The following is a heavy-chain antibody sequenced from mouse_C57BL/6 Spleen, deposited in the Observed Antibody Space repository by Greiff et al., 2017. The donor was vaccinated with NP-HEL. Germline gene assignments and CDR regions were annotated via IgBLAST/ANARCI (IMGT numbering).Heavy chain of an antibody. CDR3: ARHVYDPYYVDY. J-gene: IGHJ2*01. D-gene: IGHD2-10*02. CDR1: GFTFSSYG. Sequence: EVQLVESGGDLVKPGGSLKLSCAASGFTFSSYGMSWVRQTPDKRLEWVATISSGGSYTYYPDSVKGRFTISRDNAKNNLYLQMSSLKSEDTAMYYCARHVYDPYYVDYWGQGTTLTVSS. CDR2: ISSGGSYT. V-gene: IGHV5-6*01.